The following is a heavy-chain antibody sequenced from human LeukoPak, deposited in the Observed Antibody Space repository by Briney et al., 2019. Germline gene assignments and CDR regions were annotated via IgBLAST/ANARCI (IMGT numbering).Heavy chain of an antibody. CDR3: AKDSSTYYPADVGH. D-gene: IGHD3-22*01. J-gene: IGHJ4*02. Sequence: GGSLRLSCAASGFTFSSYAMSWVRQAPGKGLEWVSGISGSGGSTYYADSVKGRFTISRDNSKKTLYLQMNSLRAEDTAVYYCAKDSSTYYPADVGHWGQGTLVTVSS. V-gene: IGHV3-23*01. CDR2: ISGSGGST. CDR1: GFTFSSYA.